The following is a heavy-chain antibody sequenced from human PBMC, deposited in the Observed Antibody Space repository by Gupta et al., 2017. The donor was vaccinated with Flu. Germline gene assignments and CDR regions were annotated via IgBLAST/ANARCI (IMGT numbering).Heavy chain of an antibody. CDR2: INTSGGST. V-gene: IGHV1-46*03. CDR3: ARACAGTTVQCWFDP. CDR1: GYTFSRYY. J-gene: IGHJ5*02. D-gene: IGHD1-7*01. Sequence: QLQLVQSGAEVKKPVASVKVSCKASGYTFSRYYMHWLRQSPGQGLEWLGIINTSGGSTSYAQKFQGRVTMTRDTSTTTVYMELSSRRSEDTAVYYCARACAGTTVQCWFDPWGQGTLVTVSS.